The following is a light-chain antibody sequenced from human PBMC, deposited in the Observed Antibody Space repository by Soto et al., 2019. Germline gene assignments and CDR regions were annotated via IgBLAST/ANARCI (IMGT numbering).Light chain of an antibody. CDR1: SSNIGTNT. Sequence: QSALTQPPSASGTPGQRVTISCSGSSSNIGTNTVNWYQQFPRSAPKLLMYSSNQRPSGVPDRFSGSKSGTSASLAISGLQSEDEADYYRAAWDGSLNVVLFGGGTKVTVL. V-gene: IGLV1-44*01. J-gene: IGLJ3*02. CDR3: AAWDGSLNVVL. CDR2: SSN.